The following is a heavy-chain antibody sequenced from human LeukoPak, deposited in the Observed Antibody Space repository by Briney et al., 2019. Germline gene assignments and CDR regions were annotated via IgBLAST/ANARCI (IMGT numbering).Heavy chain of an antibody. J-gene: IGHJ4*02. D-gene: IGHD5-18*01. CDR3: ARGVRGGYGYGDYFDY. Sequence: ASVKVSCKASGGTFSSYAISWVRQAPGQGLEWMGRMNPNSGNTGYAQKFQGRVTMTRNTSISTAYMELSSLRSEDTAVYYCARGVRGGYGYGDYFDYWGQGTLVTVSS. V-gene: IGHV1-8*02. CDR2: MNPNSGNT. CDR1: GGTFSSYA.